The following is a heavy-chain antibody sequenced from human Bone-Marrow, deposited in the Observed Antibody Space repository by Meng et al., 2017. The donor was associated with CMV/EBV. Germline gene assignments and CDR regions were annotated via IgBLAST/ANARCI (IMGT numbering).Heavy chain of an antibody. D-gene: IGHD2-15*01. J-gene: IGHJ3*01. CDR3: ARGYPFDAYDV. CDR1: GYSFASYY. V-gene: IGHV1-2*02. Sequence: ASVKVSCKASGYSFASYYIHWVRQAPGQGLEWMGWFNPNSGDADYAQKFQGRVTMTRDTSISTAYMELSSLRSDDTAAYYCARGYPFDAYDVWGHGTKVTVSS. CDR2: FNPNSGDA.